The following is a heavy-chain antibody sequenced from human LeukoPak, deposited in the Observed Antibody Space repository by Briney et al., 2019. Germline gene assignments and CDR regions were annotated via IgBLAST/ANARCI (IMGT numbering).Heavy chain of an antibody. Sequence: PSETLSLTCTVSGDSISGYYWSWIRQPAGKGLEWIGRIYTSGSTKYNPSLKSRVTMSVDTYKNQFSLKLSSVTAADTAVYYCARGGGSSWYFVVSDYYYYMDVWGKGTTVTVSS. CDR1: GDSISGYY. CDR3: ARGGGSSWYFVVSDYYYYMDV. J-gene: IGHJ6*03. CDR2: IYTSGST. V-gene: IGHV4-4*07. D-gene: IGHD6-13*01.